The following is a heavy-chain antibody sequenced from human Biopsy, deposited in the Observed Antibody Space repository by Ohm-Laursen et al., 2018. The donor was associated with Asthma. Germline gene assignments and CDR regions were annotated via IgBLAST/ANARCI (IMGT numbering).Heavy chain of an antibody. CDR3: ARGDSSNWSHYYFYY. J-gene: IGHJ4*02. V-gene: IGHV3-53*01. CDR1: GFAVSSDY. D-gene: IGHD3-22*01. Sequence: SLRLSCTASGFAVSSDYMFWVRQAPGKGLEWVSVIYSGGTSHTADSVRGRFTISRDYSKNTLYLQMHSLRAEDTAVYYCARGDSSNWSHYYFYYWGQGTLVTVSS. CDR2: IYSGGTS.